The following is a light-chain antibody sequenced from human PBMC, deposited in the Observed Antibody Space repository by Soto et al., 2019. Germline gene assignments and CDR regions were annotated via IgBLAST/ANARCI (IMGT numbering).Light chain of an antibody. CDR2: AAS. Sequence: IHLTQSPSSLSASVGDRVAITCRASQGISSYLAWYQQKPGKAPKLLIYAASTLQSGVPSRFSGSGSGTEFTLTISSLQPEDFATYYCQQLNSYPLTFGGGTKVDIK. V-gene: IGKV1-9*01. CDR3: QQLNSYPLT. J-gene: IGKJ4*01. CDR1: QGISSY.